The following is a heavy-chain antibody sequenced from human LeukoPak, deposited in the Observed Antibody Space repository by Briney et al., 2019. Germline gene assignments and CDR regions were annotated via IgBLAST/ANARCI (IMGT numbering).Heavy chain of an antibody. Sequence: PGGSLRLSCAASGFTFSSYEMNWVRQAPGKGLEWVSYISSSGSTIYYADSVKGRFTISRDNAKNSLYLQMNSLRAEDTAVYYCALGPSYCGGDCYSAGAFDIWGQGTMGTVSS. CDR2: ISSSGSTI. D-gene: IGHD2-21*02. CDR3: ALGPSYCGGDCYSAGAFDI. V-gene: IGHV3-48*03. J-gene: IGHJ3*02. CDR1: GFTFSSYE.